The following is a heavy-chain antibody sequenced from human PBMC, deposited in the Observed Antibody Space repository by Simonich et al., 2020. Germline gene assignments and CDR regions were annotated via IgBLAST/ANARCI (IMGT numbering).Heavy chain of an antibody. CDR1: GGTFSSYA. Sequence: QVQLVQSGAEVKKPGSSVKVSCKASGGTFSSYAISWVRQAPGQGLEWMGGISTIHGIANYAQKFQGRVTITADKSTSTAYMELSSLRSEDTAVYYCARGGLADRRIVYYYYMDVWGKGTTVTVSS. J-gene: IGHJ6*03. CDR3: ARGGLADRRIVYYYYMDV. CDR2: ISTIHGIA. V-gene: IGHV1-69*09. D-gene: IGHD2-15*01.